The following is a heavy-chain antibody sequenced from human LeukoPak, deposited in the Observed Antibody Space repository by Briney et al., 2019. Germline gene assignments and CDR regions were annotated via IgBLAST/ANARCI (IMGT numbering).Heavy chain of an antibody. CDR3: SRDGGRDSGSYYEDY. D-gene: IGHD1-26*01. V-gene: IGHV4-34*01. CDR1: GGSFSGYY. Sequence: PSETLSLTCAVYGGSFSGYYWSWIRQPRGKGLEWIGEINHSGSTYYNPSLKSRVTISVDTSKNQFSLKLSSVTAADTAVYYCSRDGGRDSGSYYEDYWGQGTLDTVPS. J-gene: IGHJ4*02. CDR2: INHSGST.